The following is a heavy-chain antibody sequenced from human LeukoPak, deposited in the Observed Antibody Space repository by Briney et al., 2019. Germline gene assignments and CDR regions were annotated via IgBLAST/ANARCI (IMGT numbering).Heavy chain of an antibody. CDR3: ARDAEMVRGVIWDYYYYGMDV. J-gene: IGHJ6*04. V-gene: IGHV3-30*04. CDR2: ISYDGSNK. Sequence: PGGSLRLSCAASGFTFSSYAMHWVRQAPGKGLEWVVVISYDGSNKYYADSVKGRFTISRDNSKNTLYLQMNSLRAEDTAVYYCARDAEMVRGVIWDYYYYGMDVWGKGTTVTVSS. D-gene: IGHD3-10*01. CDR1: GFTFSSYA.